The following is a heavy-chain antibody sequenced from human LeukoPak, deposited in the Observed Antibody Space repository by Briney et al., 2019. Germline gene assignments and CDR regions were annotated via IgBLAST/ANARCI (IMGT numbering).Heavy chain of an antibody. CDR1: GFTFSSYG. CDR3: AKIHCSGGSCHPPSDFDY. D-gene: IGHD2-15*01. Sequence: PGGSLRLSCAASGFTFSSYGMHWVRQAPGKGLEWVTFIRYDGSNKYYADSVKGRFTISKDNAKNSPYLQMNSLRVEDTAVYYCAKIHCSGGSCHPPSDFDYWGQGTLVTVSS. J-gene: IGHJ4*02. CDR2: IRYDGSNK. V-gene: IGHV3-30*02.